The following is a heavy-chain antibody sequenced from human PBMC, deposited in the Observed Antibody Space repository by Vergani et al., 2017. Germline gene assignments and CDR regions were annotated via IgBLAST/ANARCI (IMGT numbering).Heavy chain of an antibody. CDR1: GFTFIMHA. J-gene: IGHJ3*02. CDR3: AKVGRAEVAGTVCAFDI. D-gene: IGHD6-19*01. CDR2: LSASDRRT. V-gene: IGHV3-23*01. Sequence: EVQLLESGGDLVQPGGSLRLSCAASGFTFIMHAMSWVRQAPGKELEWVSTLSASDRRTHYADSVKGRFTISRDNSKNTLFLHMNSLRPEDTAVYYCAKVGRAEVAGTVCAFDIWGQGTMVTVSS.